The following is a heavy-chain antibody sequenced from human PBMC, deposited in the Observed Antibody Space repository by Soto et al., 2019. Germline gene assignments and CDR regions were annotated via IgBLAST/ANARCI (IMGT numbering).Heavy chain of an antibody. CDR1: GFTFSSYA. V-gene: IGHV3-23*01. CDR2: ISGSGGST. Sequence: PGGSLRLSCAASGFTFSSYAMSWVRQAPGKGLEWVSAISGSGGSTYYADSVKGRFTISRDNSKNTLYLQMNSLRAEDTAVYYCTTEIMITFGGVISYAFDIWGQGTMVTVSS. CDR3: TTEIMITFGGVISYAFDI. D-gene: IGHD3-16*02. J-gene: IGHJ3*02.